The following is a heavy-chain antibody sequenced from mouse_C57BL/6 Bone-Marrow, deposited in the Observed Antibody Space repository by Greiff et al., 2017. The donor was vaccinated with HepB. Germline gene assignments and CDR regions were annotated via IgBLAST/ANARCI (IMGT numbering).Heavy chain of an antibody. Sequence: VKLMESGPELVKPGASVKISCKASGYAFSSSWMNWVKQRPGKGLEWIGRIYPGDGDTNYNGKLKGKATLTADKSSSTAYMQRSSLTSEDSAVYFCARRRGFAYWGQGTLVTVSA. CDR1: GYAFSSSW. V-gene: IGHV1-82*01. J-gene: IGHJ3*01. CDR2: IYPGDGDT. CDR3: ARRRGFAY.